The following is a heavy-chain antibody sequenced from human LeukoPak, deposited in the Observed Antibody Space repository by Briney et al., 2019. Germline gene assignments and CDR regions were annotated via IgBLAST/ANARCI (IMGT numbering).Heavy chain of an antibody. D-gene: IGHD1-7*01. CDR3: AAKVELRSNGPYFNS. CDR2: IYSGGDT. J-gene: IGHJ4*02. CDR1: GFTVSSNY. V-gene: IGHV3-53*05. Sequence: GGSLRLSCAPSGFTVSSNYMSWVRQAPGNGLEWVSVIYSGGDTFYADSVKGRFTISRDNSKNTLYLQMNGLRAEDTAVYYCAAKVELRSNGPYFNSWGQGTLVTVSS.